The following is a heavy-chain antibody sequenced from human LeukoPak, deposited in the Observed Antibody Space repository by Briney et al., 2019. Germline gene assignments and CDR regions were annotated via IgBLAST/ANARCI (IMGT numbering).Heavy chain of an antibody. CDR3: ARQGYTASYYFLDF. J-gene: IGHJ4*02. D-gene: IGHD1-26*01. Sequence: SDTLSPTCDVSGDFIRSYWWGWVRQPAGKGLEWIGRIYATVSTKFNPSFKSRLPISMDTSTNQLSMKLFLKLTSVTGADKAVYFCARQGYTASYYFLDFWSQGTLVTVSP. CDR2: IYATVST. V-gene: IGHV4-4*07. CDR1: GDFIRSYW.